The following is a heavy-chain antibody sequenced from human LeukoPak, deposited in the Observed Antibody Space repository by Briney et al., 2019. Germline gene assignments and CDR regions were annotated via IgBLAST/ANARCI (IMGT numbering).Heavy chain of an antibody. V-gene: IGHV1-69*13. CDR2: IIPIFGTA. J-gene: IGHJ4*02. CDR3: ARVEGIAVAAPFDY. Sequence: SVKVSCKASGGTFSSYAISWVRQAPGRGLEWMGGIIPIFGTANYAQKFQGRVTITADESTSTAYMELSSLRSEDTAVYYCARVEGIAVAAPFDYWGQGTLVTVSS. CDR1: GGTFSSYA. D-gene: IGHD6-19*01.